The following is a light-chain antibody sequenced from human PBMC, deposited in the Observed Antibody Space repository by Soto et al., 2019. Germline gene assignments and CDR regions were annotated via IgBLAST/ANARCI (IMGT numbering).Light chain of an antibody. J-gene: IGLJ3*02. V-gene: IGLV2-14*03. Sequence: QSALTQPASLSGSPGQSITISCTGTSSDVGGYNYVSWYQQQSGKAPKLMIYDVSLRPSGVSDRFSGSKSANTASLTISGLQAEDEDDYYCSSYTSSSTRVFGGGTQLTVL. CDR2: DVS. CDR3: SSYTSSSTRV. CDR1: SSDVGGYNY.